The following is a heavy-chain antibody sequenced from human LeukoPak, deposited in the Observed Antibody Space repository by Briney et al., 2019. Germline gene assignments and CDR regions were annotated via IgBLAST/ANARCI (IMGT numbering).Heavy chain of an antibody. CDR2: ISIGRGDS. V-gene: IGHV1-3*03. Sequence: ASVKVSCKASGYTFTSYTIHWVRQAPGQSLEWMGWISIGRGDSKCSQEFQGRVTLTRDTSATTAYLEVSSLRPEDMAVYYRARERGIRDAFDFWGQGTMVTVSS. CDR3: ARERGIRDAFDF. D-gene: IGHD1-14*01. CDR1: GYTFTSYT. J-gene: IGHJ3*01.